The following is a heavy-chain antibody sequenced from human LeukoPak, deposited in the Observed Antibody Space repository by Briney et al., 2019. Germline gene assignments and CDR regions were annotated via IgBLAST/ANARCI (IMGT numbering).Heavy chain of an antibody. J-gene: IGHJ4*02. CDR1: GGSISSSNW. Sequence: SSETLSLTCAVSGGSISSSNWWSWVRQPPGKGLEWIGEIYHSGSTNYNPSLKSRVTISVDTSKNQFSLKLSSVTAADTAVYYCARGHHYGDYSFDYWGQGTLVTVSS. CDR2: IYHSGST. D-gene: IGHD4-17*01. V-gene: IGHV4-4*02. CDR3: ARGHHYGDYSFDY.